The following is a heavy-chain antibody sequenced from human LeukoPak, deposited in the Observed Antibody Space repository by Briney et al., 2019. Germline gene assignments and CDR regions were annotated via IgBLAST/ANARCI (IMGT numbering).Heavy chain of an antibody. J-gene: IGHJ4*02. D-gene: IGHD3-3*01. CDR2: IYHRGST. V-gene: IGHV4-38-2*01. Sequence: SETLSLTCAVSAYSISSDYYWGWIRQPPGKGLEWIGSIYHRGSTYYNSPLKSRVTISIDTSKNQFSLKVTSVTAADTAVYYCARHSETIIGSVDFWGQGTLVTVSS. CDR3: ARHSETIIGSVDF. CDR1: AYSISSDYY.